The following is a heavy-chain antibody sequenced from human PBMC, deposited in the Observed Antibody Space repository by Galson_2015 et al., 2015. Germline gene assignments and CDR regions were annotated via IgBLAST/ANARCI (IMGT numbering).Heavy chain of an antibody. V-gene: IGHV3-23*01. CDR3: AKALVGYSYGYNLDY. CDR1: GFTFSSYA. D-gene: IGHD5-18*01. CDR2: ISGSGGST. J-gene: IGHJ4*02. Sequence: SLRLSCAASGFTFSSYAMSWVRQAPGKGLEWVSAISGSGGSTYYADSVKGRFTISRDNSKNTLYLQMNSLRAEDTAVYYCAKALVGYSYGYNLDYWGQGTLVTVSS.